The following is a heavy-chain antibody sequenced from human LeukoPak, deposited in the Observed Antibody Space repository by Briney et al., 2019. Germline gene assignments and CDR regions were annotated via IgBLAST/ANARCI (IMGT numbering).Heavy chain of an antibody. CDR3: AKGSRPSRPYYFDY. V-gene: IGHV3-23*01. CDR1: GFTFSDYA. J-gene: IGHJ4*02. CDR2: ITGGGGDT. Sequence: PGGSLRLSCAASGFTFSDYAMSWVRQTPGKGLEWVSAITGGGGDTYHADSVKGRFAISRDNSKNILYLQMNSLRAEDTAMYFCAKGSRPSRPYYFDYWGQGTLVTVSS. D-gene: IGHD6-6*01.